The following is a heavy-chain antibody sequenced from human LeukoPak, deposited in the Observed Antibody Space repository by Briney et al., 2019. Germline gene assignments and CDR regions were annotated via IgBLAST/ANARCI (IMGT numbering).Heavy chain of an antibody. CDR1: GGSISSYS. D-gene: IGHD5-12*01. CDR3: ARLGGESIVAMILHAFDI. J-gene: IGHJ3*02. V-gene: IGHV4-59*08. Sequence: PSETLSLTCTVSGGSISSYSWSWIRQPPGKGLEWIGSIYYSGSTNYNPSLKSRVTMSVDTSKNQFSLKLSSVTAADTAVYYCARLGGESIVAMILHAFDIWGQGTMVTVSS. CDR2: IYYSGST.